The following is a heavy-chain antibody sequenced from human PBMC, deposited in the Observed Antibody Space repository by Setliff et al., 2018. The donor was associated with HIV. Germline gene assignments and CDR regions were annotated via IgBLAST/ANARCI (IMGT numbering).Heavy chain of an antibody. CDR2: IYSGGST. J-gene: IGHJ4*02. D-gene: IGHD3-16*01. CDR3: ARHTTWGSLPLDY. CDR1: GFTVSSNY. V-gene: IGHV3-53*01. Sequence: PGGSLRLSCAASGFTVSSNYMSWVRQAPGKGLEWVSAIYSGGSTYYADSVKGRFTISRDNSKNTLYLQMNSLRAEDTAVYYCARHTTWGSLPLDYWGQGTLVTVSS.